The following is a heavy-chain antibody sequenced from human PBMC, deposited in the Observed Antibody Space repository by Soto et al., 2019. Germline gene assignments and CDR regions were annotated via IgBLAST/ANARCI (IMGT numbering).Heavy chain of an antibody. V-gene: IGHV1-69*01. D-gene: IGHD3-10*01. Sequence: QVQLVQSGAEVKKPGSSVKVSCKASGGTFSSYAISWVRQAPGQGLEWMGGIIPIFGTANYAQKFQGRVPITADESTSTAYMEPSSLRSEDTAVYYCARGAVRFGESPRGYYFDYWGQGTLVTVSS. CDR2: IIPIFGTA. J-gene: IGHJ4*02. CDR1: GGTFSSYA. CDR3: ARGAVRFGESPRGYYFDY.